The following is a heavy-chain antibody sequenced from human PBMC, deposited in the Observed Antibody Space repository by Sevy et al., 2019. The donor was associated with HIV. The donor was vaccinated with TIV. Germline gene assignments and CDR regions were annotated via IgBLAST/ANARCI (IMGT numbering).Heavy chain of an antibody. D-gene: IGHD3-22*01. J-gene: IGHJ4*02. Sequence: ASVKVSCKVSGYTLTELSMHWVRQAPGKGLEWMGGFDPEDGETIYAQKFQGRVTMTEDTSTDTAYMELSSLRSEETAVYYCATSPKTYYYDSSGYYYDYWGQGTLVTVSS. CDR1: GYTLTELS. V-gene: IGHV1-24*01. CDR2: FDPEDGET. CDR3: ATSPKTYYYDSSGYYYDY.